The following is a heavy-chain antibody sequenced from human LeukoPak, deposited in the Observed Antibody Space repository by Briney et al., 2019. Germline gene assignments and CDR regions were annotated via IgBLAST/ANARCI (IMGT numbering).Heavy chain of an antibody. D-gene: IGHD5-18*01. CDR3: ARVTHTELSTWFDP. Sequence: GGSLRLSCAASGFTFNSYGMHWVRQAPGKGLEWVAFIRYDGSSKYYADFVKGRFSISRDNSKNTLYLQMNSLRAEDTAVYYCARVTHTELSTWFDPWGQGTLVTVSS. CDR1: GFTFNSYG. J-gene: IGHJ5*02. V-gene: IGHV3-30*02. CDR2: IRYDGSSK.